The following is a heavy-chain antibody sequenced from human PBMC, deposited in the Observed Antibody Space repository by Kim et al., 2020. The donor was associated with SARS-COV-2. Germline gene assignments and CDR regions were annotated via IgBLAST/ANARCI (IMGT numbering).Heavy chain of an antibody. J-gene: IGHJ6*02. V-gene: IGHV1-18*01. CDR1: GYTFTSYG. Sequence: ASVKVSCKASGYTFTSYGISWVRQAPGQGLEWMGWISAYNGNTNYAQKLQGRVTMTTDTSTSTAYMELRSLRSDDTAVYYCSSSGSGSYQNGMDVWGQGTTVTVSS. CDR2: ISAYNGNT. D-gene: IGHD3-10*01. CDR3: SSSGSGSYQNGMDV.